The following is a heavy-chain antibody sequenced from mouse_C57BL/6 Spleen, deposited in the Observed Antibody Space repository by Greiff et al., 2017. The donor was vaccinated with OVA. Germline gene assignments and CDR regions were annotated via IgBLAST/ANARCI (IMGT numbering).Heavy chain of an antibody. CDR2: IYPRSGNT. CDR3: ARSDSPDD. Sequence: QVQLQQSGAELARPGASVKLSCKASGYTFTSYGISWVKQRPGQGLEWIGEIYPRSGNTYYNEKFKGKATLTADKSSSTAYMELRSLTAEDSAVYFCARSDSPDDWGQGTTLTVSS. J-gene: IGHJ2*01. V-gene: IGHV1-81*01. D-gene: IGHD3-2*01. CDR1: GYTFTSYG.